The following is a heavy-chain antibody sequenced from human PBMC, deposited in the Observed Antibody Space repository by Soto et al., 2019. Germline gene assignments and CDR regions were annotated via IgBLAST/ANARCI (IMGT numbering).Heavy chain of an antibody. V-gene: IGHV3-33*01. D-gene: IGHD2-2*01. Sequence: QVELVESGGGVVQPGGSLRLACAASGFTFSSYGMHWVRQAPGKGLEWVAVIWFDGSKEFYAASVEGRFTISRDNSKNMVYLEMNSPRDVDTAVHYCARAVPAAKGWFDSWGQGTLVTVSS. CDR3: ARAVPAAKGWFDS. CDR2: IWFDGSKE. J-gene: IGHJ5*01. CDR1: GFTFSSYG.